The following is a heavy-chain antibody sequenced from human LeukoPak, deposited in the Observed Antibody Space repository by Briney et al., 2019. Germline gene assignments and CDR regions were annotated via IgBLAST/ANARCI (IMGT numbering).Heavy chain of an antibody. CDR3: ARGGPYSSGWYGFDY. CDR2: IYTSGST. Sequence: PSETLSLTCTVSGGSISSYYWSWIRQPAGKGLEWVGRIYTSGSTNYNPSLKRRVTMSVDTSKTQFSLKLSSVTAADTAVYYCARGGPYSSGWYGFDYWGQGTLVTVSS. J-gene: IGHJ4*02. V-gene: IGHV4-4*07. D-gene: IGHD6-19*01. CDR1: GGSISSYY.